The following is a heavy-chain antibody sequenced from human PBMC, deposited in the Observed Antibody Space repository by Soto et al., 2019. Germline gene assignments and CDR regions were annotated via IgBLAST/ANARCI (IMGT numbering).Heavy chain of an antibody. V-gene: IGHV3-23*01. Sequence: GGSLRLSCAPSGFTFSSYAMSRFRQAPGKGLEWVSAISGSGGSTYYADSVKGRFTISRDNSKNTLYLQMNSLRAEDTAVYYCAKDGPKTPKYYYMDVWGKGTTVTVSS. J-gene: IGHJ6*03. CDR3: AKDGPKTPKYYYMDV. CDR2: ISGSGGST. CDR1: GFTFSSYA.